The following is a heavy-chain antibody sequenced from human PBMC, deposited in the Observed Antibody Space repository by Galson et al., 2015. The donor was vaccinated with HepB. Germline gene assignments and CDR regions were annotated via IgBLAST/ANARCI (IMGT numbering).Heavy chain of an antibody. J-gene: IGHJ4*02. Sequence: SLRLSCATSGFTFSSYAMSWVRQAPGKGPEWVSTVSYSGGSTYYADSVQGRFTISRDTSKNTLFLQMNTLRAEDTALYYCAKGTNHQVPNFFDFWGQGTLVTVSS. D-gene: IGHD2-2*01. CDR3: AKGTNHQVPNFFDF. CDR2: VSYSGGST. CDR1: GFTFSSYA. V-gene: IGHV3-23*01.